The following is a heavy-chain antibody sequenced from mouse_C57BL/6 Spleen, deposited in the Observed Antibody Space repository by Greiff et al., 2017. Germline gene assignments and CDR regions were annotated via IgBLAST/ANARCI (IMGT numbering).Heavy chain of an antibody. CDR2: IYPSNGST. V-gene: IGHV1-85*01. J-gene: IGHJ2*01. CDR3: ARSPITTVVATNFDD. CDR1: GYTFTNYD. Sequence: QVQLKESGPELVKPGASVKLSCKASGYTFTNYDINWVKQRPGQGLEWIGWIYPSNGSTKYNEKFKGKAPLTVDTSSSTAYMELHSLSSEDSAVYFCARSPITTVVATNFDDWGQGTTLTVSS. D-gene: IGHD1-1*01.